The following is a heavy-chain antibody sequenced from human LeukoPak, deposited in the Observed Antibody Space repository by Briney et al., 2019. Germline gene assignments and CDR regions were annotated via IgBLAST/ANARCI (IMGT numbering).Heavy chain of an antibody. CDR3: ARGVLSGSYRFDY. D-gene: IGHD3-10*01. Sequence: GGSLRLSCAASGFTFSSYSMNWVRQAPGKGLEWVSSISSSSSYIYYADSVKGRFTISRDNAKNSLYLQMNSLRAEDTAVYYCARGVLSGSYRFDYWSQGTLVTVSS. CDR1: GFTFSSYS. J-gene: IGHJ4*02. V-gene: IGHV3-21*01. CDR2: ISSSSSYI.